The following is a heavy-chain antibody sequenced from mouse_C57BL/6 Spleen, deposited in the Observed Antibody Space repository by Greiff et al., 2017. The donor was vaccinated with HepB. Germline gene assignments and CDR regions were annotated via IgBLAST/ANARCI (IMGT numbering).Heavy chain of an antibody. D-gene: IGHD2-4*01. Sequence: VQLQQSGPELVKPGASVKISCKASGYTFTDYYMNWVKQSHGKSLEWIGDINPNNGGTSYNQKFKGKATLTVDKSSSTAYMELRSLTSEDSAVYYCARSYYDYDDVFDYWGQGTTLTVSS. CDR2: INPNNGGT. CDR1: GYTFTDYY. CDR3: ARSYYDYDDVFDY. V-gene: IGHV1-26*01. J-gene: IGHJ2*01.